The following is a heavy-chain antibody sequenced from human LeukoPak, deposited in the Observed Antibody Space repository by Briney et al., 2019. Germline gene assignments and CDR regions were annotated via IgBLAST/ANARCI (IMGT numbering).Heavy chain of an antibody. J-gene: IGHJ5*02. D-gene: IGHD6-13*01. CDR2: ICWNSASI. Sequence: PGRSLRLSCAASGFTFDDYAMHWVRQPPGKGLEWVSGICWNSASIAYADSVKGRFTISRDNAKNSLYLQMNSLRPEDTALYYCAKDHIGSSWYSWFDPWGQGTLVTVSS. CDR3: AKDHIGSSWYSWFDP. V-gene: IGHV3-9*01. CDR1: GFTFDDYA.